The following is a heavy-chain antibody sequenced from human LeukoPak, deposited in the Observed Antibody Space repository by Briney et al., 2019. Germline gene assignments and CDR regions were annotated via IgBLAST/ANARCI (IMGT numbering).Heavy chain of an antibody. V-gene: IGHV3-23*01. CDR3: ARRDWYDYDTSRGYYFDS. Sequence: GGSLRLSCAASGFIFSSYGMSWVRQAPGKGLEWVSSISESGGTTNCADSVKGRFTISRDNSKNTLYLQMNSLRAEDTAVYYCARRDWYDYDTSRGYYFDSWGQGTLVTVSS. J-gene: IGHJ4*02. CDR1: GFIFSSYG. CDR2: ISESGGTT. D-gene: IGHD3-22*01.